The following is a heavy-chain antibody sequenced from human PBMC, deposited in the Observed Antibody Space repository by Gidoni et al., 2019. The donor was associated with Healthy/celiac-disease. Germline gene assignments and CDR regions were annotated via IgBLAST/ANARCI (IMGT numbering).Heavy chain of an antibody. CDR2: ISYDGSNK. Sequence: QVQLVESGGGVVQPGRSLRLSCAASGFTFSSYGVDWVRQAPGKGLEWVAVISYDGSNKYYADAVKGRFTIARDNSKNTLYLQMNSLRAEYTAVYYCAKDFDTYGDYLLYYYGMDVWGQGTTVTVSS. V-gene: IGHV3-30*18. CDR3: AKDFDTYGDYLLYYYGMDV. D-gene: IGHD4-17*01. CDR1: GFTFSSYG. J-gene: IGHJ6*02.